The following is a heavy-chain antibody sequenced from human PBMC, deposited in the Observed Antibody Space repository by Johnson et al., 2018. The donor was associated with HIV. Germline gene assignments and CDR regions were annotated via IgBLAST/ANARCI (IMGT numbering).Heavy chain of an antibody. Sequence: VPLVESGGGVVPPGRSLRLSCAASGFSFSSYPMHWVRQAPGKGLEWVAVTTYDGTNKYYADSVKGRFTISRDNSKNTLYLQMNRLRAEDTAVYYCARLPSGYSRDGFNVWGQGTMVTLSS. V-gene: IGHV3-30*04. CDR3: ARLPSGYSRDGFNV. CDR1: GFSFSSYP. D-gene: IGHD5-18*01. J-gene: IGHJ3*01. CDR2: TTYDGTNK.